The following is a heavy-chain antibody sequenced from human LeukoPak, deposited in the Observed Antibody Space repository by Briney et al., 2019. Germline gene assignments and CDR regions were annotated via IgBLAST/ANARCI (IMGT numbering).Heavy chain of an antibody. J-gene: IGHJ4*02. V-gene: IGHV3-48*03. D-gene: IGHD2-15*01. CDR1: GFTFSSYE. CDR2: ISSSGSAI. Sequence: PGGSLRLSCAASGFTFSSYEMNWVRQAPGKGLEWVSYISSSGSAIYYADSVKGRFTISRDNAKNTLYLQMNSLSADDTAVYYCVREPYCSGGSCYTSGFDCWGQGTLVTVSS. CDR3: VREPYCSGGSCYTSGFDC.